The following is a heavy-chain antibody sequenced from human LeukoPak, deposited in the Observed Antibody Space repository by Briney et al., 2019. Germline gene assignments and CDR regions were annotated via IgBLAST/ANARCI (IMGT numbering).Heavy chain of an antibody. CDR3: AKDRNSWPTNFDS. CDR1: GFTVNNNY. V-gene: IGHV3-53*01. CDR2: IYSGGST. J-gene: IGHJ4*02. Sequence: GGSLRLSCAASGFTVNNNYMSWVRQAPGKGLEWVSVIYSGGSTYYADSVKGRFSISRDNSKNTLYLQMNSLRAEDTAVYYCAKDRNSWPTNFDSWGQGTLVTVSA. D-gene: IGHD2-15*01.